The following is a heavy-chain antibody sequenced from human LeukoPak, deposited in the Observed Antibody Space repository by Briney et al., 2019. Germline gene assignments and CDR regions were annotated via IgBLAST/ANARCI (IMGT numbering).Heavy chain of an antibody. Sequence: PGGSLRLSCAASGVTVSSDYMSWVRQAPGKGLEWVASIEQDGGEKYYVDSVKGRFTISRDNAKNSLYLQMNSLRAEDTAVYYCSRDWQRCLQLGYWGHGTLVTVPS. V-gene: IGHV3-7*01. D-gene: IGHD5-24*01. J-gene: IGHJ4*01. CDR3: SRDWQRCLQLGY. CDR2: IEQDGGEK. CDR1: GVTVSSDY.